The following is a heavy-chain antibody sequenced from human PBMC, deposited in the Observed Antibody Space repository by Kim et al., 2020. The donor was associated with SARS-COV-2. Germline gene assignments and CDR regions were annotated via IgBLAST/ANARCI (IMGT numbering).Heavy chain of an antibody. D-gene: IGHD2-15*01. CDR2: IWYDGNKN. J-gene: IGHJ4*02. CDR1: GFTFSNYG. V-gene: IGHV3-33*01. CDR3: ASPLYCSGGSCYS. Sequence: GGSLRLSCAASGFTFSNYGMHWVRQAPGKGLEWVAVIWYDGNKNYYTDSVKGRFTISRDNSKNTLYLQMNSLRAEDTAVYYCASPLYCSGGSCYSWGQGTLVTVSS.